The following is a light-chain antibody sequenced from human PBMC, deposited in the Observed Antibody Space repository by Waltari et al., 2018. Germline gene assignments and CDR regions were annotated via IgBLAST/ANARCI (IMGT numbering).Light chain of an antibody. J-gene: IGKJ1*01. Sequence: VIWMTQSPSLLSASPGDRVTITCRMSQGLSTYLAWYQQKPGIAPDLLIYGASILHSGVPSRFSGSGSGTDFTLTISSLELEDFATYYCQQRSNWPETFGQGTKVEIK. CDR2: GAS. V-gene: IGKV1D-8*03. CDR3: QQRSNWPET. CDR1: QGLSTY.